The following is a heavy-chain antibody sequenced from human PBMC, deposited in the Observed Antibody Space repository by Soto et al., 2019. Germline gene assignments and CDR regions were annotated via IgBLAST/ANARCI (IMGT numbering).Heavy chain of an antibody. CDR3: ARYDNDNNISSIDY. J-gene: IGHJ4*02. CDR1: GASVSSTKW. V-gene: IGHV4-4*02. CDR2: IHHSETT. D-gene: IGHD3-22*01. Sequence: PSETLSLTCAVSGASVSSTKWWSWVRQSPGKGLEWIGEIHHSETTNYNPSLESRVTISIDKSKNQFSLKLSSVTAADTAVYYCARYDNDNNISSIDYWGQGALVTVSS.